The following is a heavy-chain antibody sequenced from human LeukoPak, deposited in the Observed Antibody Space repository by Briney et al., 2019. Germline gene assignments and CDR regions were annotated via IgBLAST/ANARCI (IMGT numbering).Heavy chain of an antibody. D-gene: IGHD4-17*01. J-gene: IGHJ6*03. Sequence: GGSLRLSCAASGFTFSCYAMLWVRQAPGMGLEWVAFIQYDGRNKCCADSVKGRFTVSRDNSKNTLYLQMNSLRVEDTAIYYCAKDKNDSGDYSSMDVWGKGTTVTVSS. CDR1: GFTFSCYA. CDR2: IQYDGRNK. V-gene: IGHV3-30*02. CDR3: AKDKNDSGDYSSMDV.